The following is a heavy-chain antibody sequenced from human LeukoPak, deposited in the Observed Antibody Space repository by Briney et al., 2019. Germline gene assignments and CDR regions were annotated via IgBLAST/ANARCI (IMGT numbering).Heavy chain of an antibody. J-gene: IGHJ4*02. CDR2: ISADGGST. D-gene: IGHD5-18*01. CDR1: GLNFDDSA. Sequence: PGGSLRLSCVASGLNFDDSAMHWVRQAPGKGLEWVSLISADGGSTFSADSVKGRFSISRDNAKNSLFLQMNSLTAEDTAVYYCVRDLSYLYLGYWGQGTMESVCS. CDR3: VRDLSYLYLGY. V-gene: IGHV3-43*02.